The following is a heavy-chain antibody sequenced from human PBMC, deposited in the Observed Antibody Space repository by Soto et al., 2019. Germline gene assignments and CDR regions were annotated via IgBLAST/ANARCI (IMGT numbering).Heavy chain of an antibody. J-gene: IGHJ6*02. V-gene: IGHV6-1*01. CDR1: GDSVSSNSAA. CDR3: ARDFITATTSDYYYYGMDV. D-gene: IGHD1-7*01. CDR2: TYYRSKWYN. Sequence: SHTLSLTCAISGDSVSSNSAAWNWIRQSPSRGLEWLGRTYYRSKWYNDYAVSVKSRITINPDTSKNQFSLQLNSVTPEDTAVYYCARDFITATTSDYYYYGMDVWGQGTTVTVS.